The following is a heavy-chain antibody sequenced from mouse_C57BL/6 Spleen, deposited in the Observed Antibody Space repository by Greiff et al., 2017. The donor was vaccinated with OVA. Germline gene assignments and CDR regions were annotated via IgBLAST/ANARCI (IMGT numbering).Heavy chain of an antibody. V-gene: IGHV2-9-1*01. CDR3: ARTEHQGFAY. CDR1: GFSLTNYA. CDR2: IRTGGGT. J-gene: IGHJ3*01. Sequence: VQLVESGPGLVAPSQSLSITCTVSGFSLTNYAISWVRQPPGKGLEWLGVIRTGGGTKYNSALKSRLSISKDNSKSQVFLKMNSLQTGDTARYYCARTEHQGFAYWGQGTLVTVSA.